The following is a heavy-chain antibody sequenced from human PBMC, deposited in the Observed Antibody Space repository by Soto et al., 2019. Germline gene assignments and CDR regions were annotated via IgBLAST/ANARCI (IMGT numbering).Heavy chain of an antibody. CDR1: GFTVSSNY. CDR3: ARDLGRDGHNP. D-gene: IGHD2-15*01. J-gene: IGHJ5*02. CDR2: IYSGGST. Sequence: LRLSCAASGFTVSSNYMSWVRQAPGKGLEWVSVIYSGGSTYYADSVKGRFTISRDNSKNTLYLQMNSLGADDTAVYYCARDLGRDGHNPWGQGTLVTVSS. V-gene: IGHV3-53*01.